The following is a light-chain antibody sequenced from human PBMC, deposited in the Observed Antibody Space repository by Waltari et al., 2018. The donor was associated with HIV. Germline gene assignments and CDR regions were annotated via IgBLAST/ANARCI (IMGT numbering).Light chain of an antibody. J-gene: IGLJ3*02. CDR1: SSDVDYFNY. V-gene: IGLV2-14*03. Sequence: QSALTQPASVSGSPGQSITISCTGISSDVDYFNYDCWYQQHPGKAHKLRIYDVPIRPSGVPNRFSGSKSGNTASLTISGLQAEDEAYYYCSSYTSSSWVFGGGTKLTVL. CDR3: SSYTSSSWV. CDR2: DVP.